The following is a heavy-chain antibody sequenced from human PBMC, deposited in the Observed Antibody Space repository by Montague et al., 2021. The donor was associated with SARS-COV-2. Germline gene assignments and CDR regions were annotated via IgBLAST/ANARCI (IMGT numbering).Heavy chain of an antibody. Sequence: SLRLSCAASGFTFSSYEMNWVRQAPGKGLEWVSYISSSGSTIYYADSVKSRFTISRDNAKNTLFLQMSSLRAEDTAVYYCAKDRDPRHTTPLDYWGQGTQITVSS. V-gene: IGHV3-48*03. CDR3: AKDRDPRHTTPLDY. J-gene: IGHJ4*02. D-gene: IGHD2-15*01. CDR1: GFTFSSYE. CDR2: ISSSGSTI.